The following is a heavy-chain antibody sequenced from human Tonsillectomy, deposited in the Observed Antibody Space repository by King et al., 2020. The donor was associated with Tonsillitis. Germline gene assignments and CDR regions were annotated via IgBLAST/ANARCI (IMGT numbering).Heavy chain of an antibody. V-gene: IGHV3-33*01. Sequence: VQLVESGGSVVQPGRSLRLSCAASGFTFSTYAMHWVRQAPGKGLEWVALIWYDGSNKYYADSLKGRFTISRDNSKNTLYLQMNSLRAEDTAVYYCARDPECGYVFSACTGHYYYGMDVWGQGTKVTVSS. CDR2: IWYDGSNK. J-gene: IGHJ6*02. CDR3: ARDPECGYVFSACTGHYYYGMDV. CDR1: GFTFSTYA. D-gene: IGHD6-25*01.